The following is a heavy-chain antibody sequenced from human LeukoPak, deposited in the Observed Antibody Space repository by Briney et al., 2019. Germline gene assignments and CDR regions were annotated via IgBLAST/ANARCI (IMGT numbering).Heavy chain of an antibody. J-gene: IGHJ4*02. CDR2: IRYDGLNE. Sequence: SGGSLRLSCTTSGFSFSSYGMQWFRQAPGKGLDWVAFIRYDGLNEYYADSVKGRFTISRDNSKNTLYLQMNSLRTEDTATYYCAKEEYSSAWTVGYWGLGTLVTVSS. CDR3: AKEEYSSAWTVGY. D-gene: IGHD6-19*01. V-gene: IGHV3-30*02. CDR1: GFSFSSYG.